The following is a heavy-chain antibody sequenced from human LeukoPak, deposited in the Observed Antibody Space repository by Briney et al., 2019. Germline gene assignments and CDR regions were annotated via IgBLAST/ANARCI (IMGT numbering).Heavy chain of an antibody. CDR1: GFTFDDYA. Sequence: GGSLRLSCAASGFTFDDYAMHWVRQAPGKGLEWVSLISWDGGSTYYADSVKGRFTISRDNSKNSLYLQMNSLRAEDTALYYCARDYGSGSYDANYYGMDVWGQGTTVTVSS. D-gene: IGHD3-10*01. V-gene: IGHV3-43D*03. CDR3: ARDYGSGSYDANYYGMDV. CDR2: ISWDGGST. J-gene: IGHJ6*02.